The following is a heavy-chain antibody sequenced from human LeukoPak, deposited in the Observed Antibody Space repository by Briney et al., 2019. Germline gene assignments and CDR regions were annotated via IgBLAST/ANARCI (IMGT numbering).Heavy chain of an antibody. CDR2: IWSDGSNR. Sequence: GGSLRLSCAASGFIFSHYGMHWVRQAPGKGLEWVAVIWSDGSNRFYADSVKGRFTISRDNSQNTVFLQMNSLRAEDTAMYYCARDAQRGSDYSNSLEYWGHGTLVTVSS. J-gene: IGHJ4*01. CDR3: ARDAQRGSDYSNSLEY. V-gene: IGHV3-33*01. CDR1: GFIFSHYG. D-gene: IGHD4-11*01.